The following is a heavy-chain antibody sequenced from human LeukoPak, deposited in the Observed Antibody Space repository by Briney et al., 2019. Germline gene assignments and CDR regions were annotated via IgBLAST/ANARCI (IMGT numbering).Heavy chain of an antibody. CDR1: GGSISNSYYY. CDR2: IYHLGST. V-gene: IGHV4-39*07. Sequence: SETLSLTCTVSGGSISNSYYYWGWVRQTPGKGLEWIGEIYHLGSTNYNPSLRSRVTISIDKSKSQFSLNLNSVTAADTAVYYCARSPDSWGQGILVTVSS. CDR3: ARSPDS. J-gene: IGHJ4*02.